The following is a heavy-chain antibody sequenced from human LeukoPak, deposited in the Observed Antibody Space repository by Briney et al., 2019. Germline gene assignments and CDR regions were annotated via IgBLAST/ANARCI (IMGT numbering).Heavy chain of an antibody. CDR1: GGSISSYY. CDR2: IYTSGST. CDR3: ARGRFGIAAATTALGI. Sequence: PSETLSLTCTVSGGSISSYYWSWIRQPAGKGLEWIGRIYTSGSTNYNPSLKSRVAISEDTSKNQFSLKLSSVTAADTAVYYCARGRFGIAAATTALGIWGQGTMVTVSS. V-gene: IGHV4-4*07. J-gene: IGHJ3*02. D-gene: IGHD6-13*01.